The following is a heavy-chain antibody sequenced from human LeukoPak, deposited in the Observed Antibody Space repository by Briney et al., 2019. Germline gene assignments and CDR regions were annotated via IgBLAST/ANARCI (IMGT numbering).Heavy chain of an antibody. Sequence: PSQTLSLTCTVSGDSISSGGYYWSWIRQPPGKGLEWIGYIYHSGSTYYNPSLKSRVTISVDRSKNQFSLKLSSVTAADTAVYYCASVAVAGTEAFDIWGQGTMVTVSS. J-gene: IGHJ3*02. CDR1: GDSISSGGYY. D-gene: IGHD6-19*01. CDR2: IYHSGST. CDR3: ASVAVAGTEAFDI. V-gene: IGHV4-30-2*01.